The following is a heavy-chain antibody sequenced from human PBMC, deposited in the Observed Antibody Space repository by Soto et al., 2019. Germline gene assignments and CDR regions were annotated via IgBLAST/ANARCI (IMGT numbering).Heavy chain of an antibody. Sequence: LRLSCAASGFTFSSYAMSWVRQAPGKGLEWVSAISGSGGSTYYADSVKGRFTISRDNSKNTLYLQMNSLRAEDTAVYYCAKDIVVVVAAKDYYYYHGMDVWGQGTTVTVSS. CDR1: GFTFSSYA. J-gene: IGHJ6*02. CDR3: AKDIVVVVAAKDYYYYHGMDV. D-gene: IGHD2-15*01. V-gene: IGHV3-23*01. CDR2: ISGSGGST.